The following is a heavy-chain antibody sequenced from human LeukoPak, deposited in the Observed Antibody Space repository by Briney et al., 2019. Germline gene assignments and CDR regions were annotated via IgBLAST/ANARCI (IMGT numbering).Heavy chain of an antibody. CDR3: ARAGRYSYGYPWAGY. J-gene: IGHJ4*02. CDR2: ISSSASTI. Sequence: GGSLRLSCAASGFTFSDYYMSWIRQAPGKGLEWVSYISSSASTIYYADSVKGRFTISRDNAKNSLYLQMNSLRAEDTAVYYCARAGRYSYGYPWAGYWGQGTLVTVSS. D-gene: IGHD5-18*01. CDR1: GFTFSDYY. V-gene: IGHV3-11*01.